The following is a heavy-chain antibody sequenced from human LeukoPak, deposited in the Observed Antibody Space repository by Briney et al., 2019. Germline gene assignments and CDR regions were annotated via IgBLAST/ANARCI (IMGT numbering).Heavy chain of an antibody. J-gene: IGHJ4*02. V-gene: IGHV3-33*01. CDR1: GFTFSSYG. D-gene: IGHD3-22*01. Sequence: GGSQRLSCAASGFTFSSYGMHWVRQAPGKGLEWVAVIWHDGSHKYYSDPVKGRFTISRDNSKNTLYLQMNSLRVEDTAVYYCARDGSSGYLHFDYWGQGNLVSVSS. CDR2: IWHDGSHK. CDR3: ARDGSSGYLHFDY.